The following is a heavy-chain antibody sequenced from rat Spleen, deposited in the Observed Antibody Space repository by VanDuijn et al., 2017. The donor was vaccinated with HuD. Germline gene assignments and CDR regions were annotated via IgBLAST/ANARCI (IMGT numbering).Heavy chain of an antibody. D-gene: IGHD5-1*01. V-gene: IGHV5-19*01. Sequence: EVQLVESGGGLVLPGRSLKLSCATSGFSFSKYGMQWIRQTPTKGLQWVAAITPSGNITYYRDSVKGRFTISRDNAKTTLFLQMDSLRSEDTATYYCATTPGRPFAYWGQGTLVTVSS. CDR1: GFSFSKYG. CDR2: ITPSGNIT. CDR3: ATTPGRPFAY. J-gene: IGHJ3*01.